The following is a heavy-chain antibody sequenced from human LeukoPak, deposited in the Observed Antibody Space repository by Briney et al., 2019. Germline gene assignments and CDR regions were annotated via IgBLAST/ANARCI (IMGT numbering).Heavy chain of an antibody. V-gene: IGHV4-39*07. D-gene: IGHD3-3*02. CDR2: IYYSGST. CDR1: GGSISSSSYY. Sequence: SETLSLTCTVSGGSISSSSYYWGWIRQPPGKGLEWIGSIYYSGSTYYNPSLKSRVTISVDTSKNQFSLKLSSVTAADTAVYYCARVNEHRIRIFGVVRGYFDYWGQGTLVTVSS. CDR3: ARVNEHRIRIFGVVRGYFDY. J-gene: IGHJ4*02.